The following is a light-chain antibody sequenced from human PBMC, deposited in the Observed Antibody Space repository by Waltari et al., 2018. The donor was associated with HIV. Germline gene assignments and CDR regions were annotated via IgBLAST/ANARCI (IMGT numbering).Light chain of an antibody. CDR1: NCFRTPR. CDR2: GAS. J-gene: IGKJ2*01. Sequence: EIVLTQSTDSLSLSPGRRATLPCRASNCFRTPRLTGYQQKPGQPPRLVMYGASTRATGIPERFSGSGSGTDFTLSIDGLEPEDFAVYYCQQYVKAPYTFGQGTKLEI. CDR3: QQYVKAPYT. V-gene: IGKV3-20*01.